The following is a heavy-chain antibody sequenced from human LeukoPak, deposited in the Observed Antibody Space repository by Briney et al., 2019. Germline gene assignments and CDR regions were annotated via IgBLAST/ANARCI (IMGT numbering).Heavy chain of an antibody. Sequence: SQTLSLTCTVSGGSISSGGYYWSWIRQHPGKGLEWIGYIYYSGSTYYNPSLKSRVTISVDTSKNQFSLKLSSVTAADTAVYYCVMVRGVIQYNWFDPWGQGTLVTVSS. CDR1: GGSISSGGYY. CDR3: VMVRGVIQYNWFDP. J-gene: IGHJ5*02. V-gene: IGHV4-31*03. CDR2: IYYSGST. D-gene: IGHD3-10*01.